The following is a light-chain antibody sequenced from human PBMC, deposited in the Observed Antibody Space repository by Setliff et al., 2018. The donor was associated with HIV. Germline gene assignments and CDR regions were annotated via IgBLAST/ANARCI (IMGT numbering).Light chain of an antibody. CDR1: SSNIGNYNL. J-gene: IGLJ2*01. Sequence: QSVLTQHAAVSGSPGQSITISCTGSSSNIGNYNLVSWYQHVPGKAPRLMIFEDNKRPSGVYDRFSGSKSGYTASLTISGLQAVDEADYYCCSYAGRNTFHMIFGGGTKVTVL. CDR3: CSYAGRNTFHMI. CDR2: EDN. V-gene: IGLV2-23*02.